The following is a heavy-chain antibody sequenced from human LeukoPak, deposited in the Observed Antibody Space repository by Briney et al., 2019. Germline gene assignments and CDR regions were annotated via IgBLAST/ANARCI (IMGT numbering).Heavy chain of an antibody. CDR3: ARDVLGFTSNCFDP. CDR1: GYSFTGYY. V-gene: IGHV1-2*02. D-gene: IGHD3-16*01. Sequence: GASVKVSCKASGYSFTGYYMHWVRQAPGQGLEWMGWINPNSGVTHYAQKFQGRVTMTRDTSISTAYMELRRLRSDDTAVYYCARDVLGFTSNCFDPWGQGTLVTVSS. CDR2: INPNSGVT. J-gene: IGHJ5*02.